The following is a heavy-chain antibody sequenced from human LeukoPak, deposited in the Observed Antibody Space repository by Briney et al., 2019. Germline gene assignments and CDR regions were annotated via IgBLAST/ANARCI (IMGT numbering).Heavy chain of an antibody. CDR3: ARGTTQQYLE. J-gene: IGHJ4*02. CDR1: GFTVSSSY. V-gene: IGHV3-74*01. D-gene: IGHD2-15*01. Sequence: GGSLRLSCAASGFTVSSSYMIWVRQAPGKGLVWVSRINTDGSSTNYADSVKGRFTISRDNAKNTLYLQMNSLRAEDTAMYYCARGTTQQYLEWGQGTLVTVSS. CDR2: INTDGSST.